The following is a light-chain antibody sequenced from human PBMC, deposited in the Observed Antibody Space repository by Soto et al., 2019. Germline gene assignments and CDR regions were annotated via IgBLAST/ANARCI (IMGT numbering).Light chain of an antibody. V-gene: IGKV1-39*01. CDR2: AAS. Sequence: DVQMTQSPSSLSASVGDRLTITCRASQSISSYLNWYQQKPRKAPKLLISAASTLQSGVPSRFSGSGSATDFTLTISSLQPEDFATCYYQQGYSTPPSFGQGTLLEIK. CDR1: QSISSY. CDR3: QQGYSTPPS. J-gene: IGKJ5*01.